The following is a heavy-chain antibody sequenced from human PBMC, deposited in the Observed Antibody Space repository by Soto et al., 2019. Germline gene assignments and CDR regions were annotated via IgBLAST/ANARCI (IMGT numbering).Heavy chain of an antibody. CDR1: GFTFSSYA. CDR2: ISYDGSNK. J-gene: IGHJ4*02. V-gene: IGHV3-30-3*01. Sequence: PGGSLRLSCAASGFTFSSYAMHWVRQAPGKGLEWVAVISYDGSNKYYADSVKGRFTISRDNSKNTLYLQMNSLGAEDTAVYYFSRDFYLAYCGGDWYSGYFDFWGQGNPVTVSS. D-gene: IGHD2-21*02. CDR3: SRDFYLAYCGGDWYSGYFDF.